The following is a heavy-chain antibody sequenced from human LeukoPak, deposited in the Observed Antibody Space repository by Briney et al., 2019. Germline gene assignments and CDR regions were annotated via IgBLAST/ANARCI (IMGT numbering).Heavy chain of an antibody. V-gene: IGHV1-69*05. Sequence: SVKVSCKASGGTFSSYAISWVRQAPGQGLEWMGGIIPIFGTANYAQKFQGRVTITTDESTSTAYMELSSLRAEDTAVYYCARDPHTMVRGYTPPLHDWGQGTLVTVSS. CDR1: GGTFSSYA. J-gene: IGHJ4*02. CDR2: IIPIFGTA. D-gene: IGHD3-10*01. CDR3: ARDPHTMVRGYTPPLHD.